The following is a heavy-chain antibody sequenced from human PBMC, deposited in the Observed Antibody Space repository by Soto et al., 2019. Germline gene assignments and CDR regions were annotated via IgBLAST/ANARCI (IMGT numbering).Heavy chain of an antibody. CDR1: GGSLSSSSYY. CDR2: IYYSGST. CDR3: ARHRGGDSFAFDI. D-gene: IGHD2-21*02. J-gene: IGHJ3*02. Sequence: LSLTCTVSGGSLSSSSYYWGWIRHPPGKGLEWIGSIYYSGSTYYNPSLKSRVTVSVDTSKNQFSLKLSSVTAADTALYYCARHRGGDSFAFDIWGQGTMVTVSS. V-gene: IGHV4-39*01.